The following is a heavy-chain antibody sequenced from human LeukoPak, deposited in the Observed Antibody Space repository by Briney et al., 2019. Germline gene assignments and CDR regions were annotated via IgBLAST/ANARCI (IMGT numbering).Heavy chain of an antibody. V-gene: IGHV3-48*03. CDR3: ARDTDYYGSGTLGYLDY. J-gene: IGHJ4*02. D-gene: IGHD3-10*01. CDR2: ISSSGSTI. Sequence: GGSLRLSCAASGFTFSSYEMNWVRQAPGKGLEWVSYISSSGSTIYYADSVKGRFTISRDNAKNTLYLQMNSLRAEDTAVYYCARDTDYYGSGTLGYLDYWGQGTLVTVSS. CDR1: GFTFSSYE.